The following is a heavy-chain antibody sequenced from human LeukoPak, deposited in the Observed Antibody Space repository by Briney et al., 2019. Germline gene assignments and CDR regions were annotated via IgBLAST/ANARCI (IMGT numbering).Heavy chain of an antibody. CDR1: GLSFGDYT. J-gene: IGHJ4*02. D-gene: IGHD1-14*01. V-gene: IGHV3-23*01. CDR3: AKATGYLL. CDR2: ISGSGGST. Sequence: GGSLRLSCEASGLSFGDYTMHWVCQAPGKGLEWVSAISGSGGSTYYADSVKGRFTISRDNSKNTLYLQMNSLRAEDTAVYYCAKATGYLLWGQGTLVTVSS.